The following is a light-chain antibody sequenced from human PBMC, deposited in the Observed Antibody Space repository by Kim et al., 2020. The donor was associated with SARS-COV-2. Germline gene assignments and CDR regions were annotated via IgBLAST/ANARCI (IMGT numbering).Light chain of an antibody. J-gene: IGKJ2*01. CDR3: QQYDNLPWT. Sequence: DIQMTQSPSSLSASVGDRVTITCQASQDISNYLNWYQQKPGKAPKLLIYDACNLETGVPSRFSGSGSGTDFTFTISSLQPEDIATYYCQQYDNLPWTFGQGTKLEI. CDR2: DAC. V-gene: IGKV1-33*01. CDR1: QDISNY.